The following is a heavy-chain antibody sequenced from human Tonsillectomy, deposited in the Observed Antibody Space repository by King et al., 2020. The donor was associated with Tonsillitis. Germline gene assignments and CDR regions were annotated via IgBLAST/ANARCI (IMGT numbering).Heavy chain of an antibody. V-gene: IGHV4-39*07. J-gene: IGHJ2*01. CDR1: GGSISSSSYY. Sequence: LQLQESGPGLVKPSETLSLTCSVSGGSISSSSYYWDWIRQPPGKGLEWIGSIYYSGNTYYNPSLKSRVTISVDTSKNQFSLMLSSVTAADTAVYYCARRPRRGDWYFDLWGRGTLVTVSA. CDR3: ARRPRRGDWYFDL. CDR2: IYYSGNT. D-gene: IGHD6-6*01.